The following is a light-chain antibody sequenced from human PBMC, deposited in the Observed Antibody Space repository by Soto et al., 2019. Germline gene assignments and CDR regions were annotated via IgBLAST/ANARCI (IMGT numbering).Light chain of an antibody. V-gene: IGLV2-11*01. CDR2: DVN. CDR1: SSDVGNYNY. J-gene: IGLJ3*02. CDR3: CSYAGSYTWV. Sequence: QSALTQPRSVSGSPGQSVTISCTGTSSDVGNYNYVSWYQQHPGKAPKLMIYDVNKRPSGVPDRCSGSKSGNTASLTISGLQTEDEADYYCCSYAGSYTWVFGGGTKLTVL.